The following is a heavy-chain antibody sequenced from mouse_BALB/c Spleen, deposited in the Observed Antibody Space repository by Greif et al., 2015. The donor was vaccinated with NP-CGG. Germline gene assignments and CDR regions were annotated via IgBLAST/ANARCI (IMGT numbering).Heavy chain of an antibody. J-gene: IGHJ2*01. CDR3: ARDGVTVTGFDY. CDR2: IIAGCRYT. CDR1: GFTFSDYY. V-gene: IGHV5-4*02. Sequence: DVKLVESGGVFVKPGGSLKLSCAASGFTFSDYYLYWVLQPPETRLEWVATIIAGCRYTYYPDSVKGRFTSSRDNAKNNLYLQMSSLKSEDTVMYYCARDGVTVTGFDYGGQGTTLTVSS. D-gene: IGHD4-1*01.